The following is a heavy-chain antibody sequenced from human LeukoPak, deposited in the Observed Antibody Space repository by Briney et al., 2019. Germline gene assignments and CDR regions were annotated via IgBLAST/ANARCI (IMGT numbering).Heavy chain of an antibody. CDR2: IYYSGST. Sequence: SETLSLTCAVYGGSFSGYYWSWIRQPPGKGLEWIGSIYYSGSTYYNPSLKSRVTISVDTSKNQFSLKLSSVTAADTAVFYCARHVPYYDSSGSTLGHFQHWGQGTLVTVSS. J-gene: IGHJ1*01. CDR1: GGSFSGYY. D-gene: IGHD3-22*01. CDR3: ARHVPYYDSSGSTLGHFQH. V-gene: IGHV4-34*01.